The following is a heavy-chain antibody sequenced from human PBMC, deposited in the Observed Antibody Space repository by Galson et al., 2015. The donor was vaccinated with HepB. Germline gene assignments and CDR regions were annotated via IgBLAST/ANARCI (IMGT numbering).Heavy chain of an antibody. V-gene: IGHV3-30*02. Sequence: SLRLSCAASGFTFSSYGMHWVRQAPGKGLEWVAFIRYDGSNKYYADSVKGRFTISRDNSKNTLYLQMSSLRSEDTAVYYCARDSGSEDAFDIWGQGTMVTVSS. CDR2: IRYDGSNK. J-gene: IGHJ3*02. CDR1: GFTFSSYG. CDR3: ARDSGSEDAFDI. D-gene: IGHD1-26*01.